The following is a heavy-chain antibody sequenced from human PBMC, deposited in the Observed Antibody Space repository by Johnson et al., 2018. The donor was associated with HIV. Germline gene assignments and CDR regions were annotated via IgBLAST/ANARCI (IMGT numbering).Heavy chain of an antibody. D-gene: IGHD2-8*02. J-gene: IGHJ3*02. V-gene: IGHV3-11*01. CDR3: ARGGDIVLVVYAMGHDAFDI. Sequence: QVQLVESGGGLVKPGGSLRLSCAASGFTFSDYYMSWIRQAPGKGLEWVSRINSDGSSTSYADSVKGRFTISRDNAKNSLYLQMNSLRAEDTALYYCARGGDIVLVVYAMGHDAFDIWGQGTMVTVSS. CDR1: GFTFSDYY. CDR2: INSDGSST.